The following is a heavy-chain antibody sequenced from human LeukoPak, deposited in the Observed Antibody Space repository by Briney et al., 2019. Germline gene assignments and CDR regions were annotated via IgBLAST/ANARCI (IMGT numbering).Heavy chain of an antibody. CDR2: IYYSGST. D-gene: IGHD6-6*01. Sequence: PSETLSLTCTVSGGSISSYYWSWIRQPPGKGLEWIGYIYYSGSTNYNPSLKSRVTISVDTSKNQFSLKLSSVTAADTAVYYCARGHRGSSGRYYYYYMDVWGKGTTVTVSS. J-gene: IGHJ6*03. CDR3: ARGHRGSSGRYYYYYMDV. V-gene: IGHV4-59*12. CDR1: GGSISSYY.